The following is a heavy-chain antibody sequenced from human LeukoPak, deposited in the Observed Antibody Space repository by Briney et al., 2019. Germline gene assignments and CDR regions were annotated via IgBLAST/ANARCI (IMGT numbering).Heavy chain of an antibody. CDR2: INPNSGGT. CDR3: ARGKSATAPDSNWYLDL. Sequence: ASVKVSCKASGYYMHWLRQSPGQGLDWMGWINPNSGGTKYAQKFQGRVTMTRDTSISTAYMEMSRLRSDDTAVYYCARGKSATAPDSNWYLDLWGRGTLVTVSS. D-gene: IGHD6-13*01. J-gene: IGHJ2*01. V-gene: IGHV1-2*02. CDR1: GYY.